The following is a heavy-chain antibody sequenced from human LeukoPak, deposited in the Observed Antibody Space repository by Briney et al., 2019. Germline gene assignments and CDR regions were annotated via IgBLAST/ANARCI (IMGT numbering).Heavy chain of an antibody. D-gene: IGHD1-26*01. V-gene: IGHV1-69*04. J-gene: IGHJ6*02. CDR3: ARGYRYSGSYQNYYGMDV. Sequence: ASVKVSCKASGGTFSSYAISWVRQAPGQGLEWMGRIIPILGIANYAQKFQGRVTITADKSTSTAYMELSSLRSEDTAVYYCARGYRYSGSYQNYYGMDVWGQGTTVTVSS. CDR1: GGTFSSYA. CDR2: IIPILGIA.